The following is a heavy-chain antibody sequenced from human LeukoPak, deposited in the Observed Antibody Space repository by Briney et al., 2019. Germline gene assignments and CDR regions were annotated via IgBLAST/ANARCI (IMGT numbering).Heavy chain of an antibody. D-gene: IGHD5-12*01. V-gene: IGHV3-21*01. CDR3: TRNSGYDDY. CDR2: ISSSSADI. Sequence: GGSLRLSCAASGFTFGTYSMNWVRQVPGKGLEWVSCISSSSADIYYADSLKGRFTISRDNAKNSLYLQMNSLRAEDTAVYFCTRNSGYDDYWGQGTLVTVSS. J-gene: IGHJ4*02. CDR1: GFTFGTYS.